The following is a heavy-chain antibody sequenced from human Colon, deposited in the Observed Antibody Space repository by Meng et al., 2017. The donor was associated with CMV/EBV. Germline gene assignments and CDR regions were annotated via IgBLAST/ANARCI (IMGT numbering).Heavy chain of an antibody. CDR1: GFTFRAFG. V-gene: IGHV3-30*02. CDR3: AIDAFGPASEGEHYFYYGMDV. D-gene: IGHD3/OR15-3a*01. J-gene: IGHJ6*02. Sequence: GESLKISCAASGFTFRAFGMHWVRQAPGKGLEWVAFMRYEEREKYYGDSVKGRFTISRDNAKNTLYLEMNTLRGDDTAVYYCAIDAFGPASEGEHYFYYGMDVWGPGTTVTVSS. CDR2: MRYEEREK.